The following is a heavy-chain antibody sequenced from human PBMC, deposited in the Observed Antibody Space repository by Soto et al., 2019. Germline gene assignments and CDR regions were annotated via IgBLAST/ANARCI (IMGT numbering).Heavy chain of an antibody. Sequence: QVQLVESGGGVVQPGRSLRLSCAASGFTFSTCGTQGVPQARGRVLEWVSFISYDGNKSYYAVSVKGRFSFSRENTKNTLYLQMNNLGPDDPAVYFCAKSVLATVGTYFVHWGQGTVVTVSS. CDR3: AKSVLATVGTYFVH. CDR2: ISYDGNKS. D-gene: IGHD3-3*01. CDR1: GFTFSTCG. J-gene: IGHJ4*02. V-gene: IGHV3-30*18.